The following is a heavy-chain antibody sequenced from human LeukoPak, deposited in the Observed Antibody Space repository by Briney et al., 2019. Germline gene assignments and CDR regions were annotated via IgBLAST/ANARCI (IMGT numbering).Heavy chain of an antibody. CDR3: ARDPPGDSGLDY. J-gene: IGHJ4*02. CDR2: INPNGGGS. V-gene: IGHV1-2*02. D-gene: IGHD6-19*01. Sequence: ASVKGSCKASGYTFIDYYIHWVRQAPGQGLEWMGWINPNGGGSINAQVFQGRVTMTRDTSITTAYMELSDLQSDDTAVYYCARDPPGDSGLDYWGQGTLVTVSS. CDR1: GYTFIDYY.